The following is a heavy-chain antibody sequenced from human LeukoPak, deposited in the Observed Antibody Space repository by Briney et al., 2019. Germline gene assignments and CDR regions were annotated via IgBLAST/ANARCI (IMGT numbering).Heavy chain of an antibody. V-gene: IGHV3-74*01. CDR1: GFSFSGHW. Sequence: PGGSLRLSCTASGFSFSGHWMHWARQLPGKGLVWVSRISPTGSTTSYADSVKGRFTISRDNAKNSVYLQMNSLRAENTAVYYCARDKGSDEGSKFDHWGQGTLVTVSS. CDR3: ARDKGSDEGSKFDH. J-gene: IGHJ4*02. CDR2: ISPTGSTT.